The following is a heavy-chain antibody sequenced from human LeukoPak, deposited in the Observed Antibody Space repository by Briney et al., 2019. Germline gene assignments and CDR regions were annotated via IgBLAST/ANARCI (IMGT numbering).Heavy chain of an antibody. Sequence: SETLSLTCAVSGYSLSSGYYWGWIRQPPGKGPEWIGSIYHSGSTYYNPSLKSRVTISVDTSKNQFSLKLSSVTAADTAVYYCARHGKDIVVAYFDYWGQGTLVTVSS. D-gene: IGHD2-2*01. CDR2: IYHSGST. J-gene: IGHJ4*02. CDR1: GYSLSSGYY. CDR3: ARHGKDIVVAYFDY. V-gene: IGHV4-38-2*01.